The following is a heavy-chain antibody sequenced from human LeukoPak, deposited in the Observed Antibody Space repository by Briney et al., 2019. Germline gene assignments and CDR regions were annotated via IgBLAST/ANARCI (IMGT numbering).Heavy chain of an antibody. D-gene: IGHD3-10*01. V-gene: IGHV1-18*04. CDR3: ARVGAFGELLSEGDH. CDR1: GYTFTSYG. J-gene: IGHJ4*02. Sequence: GASVKVSCKASGYTFTSYGISWVRQAPGQGLEWMGWISAYNGNTNYAQKLQGRVTMTTDTSTSTAYMELRSLRSDDTAVYYCARVGAFGELLSEGDHWGQGTLVTVSS. CDR2: ISAYNGNT.